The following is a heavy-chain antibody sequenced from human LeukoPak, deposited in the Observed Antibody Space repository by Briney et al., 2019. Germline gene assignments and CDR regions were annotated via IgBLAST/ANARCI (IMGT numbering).Heavy chain of an antibody. CDR1: GGSFSGYY. D-gene: IGHD4-23*01. CDR3: ARGRSTVAFDY. J-gene: IGHJ4*02. CDR2: INHSGST. V-gene: IGHV4-34*01. Sequence: PSETLSLTCAVYGGSFSGYYWSWIRQLPGKGLEWIGEINHSGSTNYNPSLKSRVTISVDTSKNQFSLKLSSVTAADTAVYYCARGRSTVAFDYWGQGTLVTVSS.